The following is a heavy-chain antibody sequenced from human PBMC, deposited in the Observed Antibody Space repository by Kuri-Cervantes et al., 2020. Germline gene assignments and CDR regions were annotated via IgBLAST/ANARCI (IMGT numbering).Heavy chain of an antibody. Sequence: SGLTLVKPTETLTLTCTVSGFSLSNARMGVSWIRHPPGKALEWLAHIFSNDEKSYSTSLKSRLTISKDTSKSQVVLTMTNMDPVDTATYYCARALSVEMATIFRDTDAFDIWGQGAMVTVSS. CDR2: IFSNDEK. CDR1: GFSLSNARMG. J-gene: IGHJ3*02. CDR3: ARALSVEMATIFRDTDAFDI. V-gene: IGHV2-26*01. D-gene: IGHD5-24*01.